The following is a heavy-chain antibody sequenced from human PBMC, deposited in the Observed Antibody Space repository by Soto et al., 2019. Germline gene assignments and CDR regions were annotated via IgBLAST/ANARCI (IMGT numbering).Heavy chain of an antibody. CDR3: ARGRAGYSSSWSGAYYYYGMDV. Sequence: VASVKVSCKASGYTFTGYYMHWVRQAPGQGLEWMGWISPNSGGTNYAQKFQGRVTMTRDTSISTAYMELSRLRSDDTAVYYCARGRAGYSSSWSGAYYYYGMDVWGQGTTVTVSS. CDR1: GYTFTGYY. CDR2: ISPNSGGT. V-gene: IGHV1-2*02. J-gene: IGHJ6*02. D-gene: IGHD6-13*01.